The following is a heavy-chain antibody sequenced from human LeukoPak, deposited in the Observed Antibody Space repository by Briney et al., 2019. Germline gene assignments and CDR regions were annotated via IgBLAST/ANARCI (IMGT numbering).Heavy chain of an antibody. Sequence: GGSLRLSCAASGFTFSSYAMSWVRQAPGKGLEWVSAISGSGGNTYDADSVKGRFTISRDNSKNTLYLQMNSLRAEDTAVYYCARDTTTYYYGSDDYWGQGTLVTVSS. CDR3: ARDTTTYYYGSDDY. V-gene: IGHV3-23*01. CDR2: ISGSGGNT. D-gene: IGHD3-10*01. CDR1: GFTFSSYA. J-gene: IGHJ4*02.